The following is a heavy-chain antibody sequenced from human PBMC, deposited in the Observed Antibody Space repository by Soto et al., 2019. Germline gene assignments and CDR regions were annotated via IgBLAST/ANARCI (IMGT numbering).Heavy chain of an antibody. CDR3: ARVEFYCRGGSCYCALALN. Sequence: SETLSLTCTVSGGSISSYYWSWIRQPPGKGLEWLGYMYYSGGTNYNPSVKSRITISADTSRNQFSLKLRSVTAADTAVYYCARVEFYCRGGSCYCALALNWGQGTLVTVSA. CDR2: MYYSGGT. J-gene: IGHJ4*02. CDR1: GGSISSYY. D-gene: IGHD2-15*01. V-gene: IGHV4-59*01.